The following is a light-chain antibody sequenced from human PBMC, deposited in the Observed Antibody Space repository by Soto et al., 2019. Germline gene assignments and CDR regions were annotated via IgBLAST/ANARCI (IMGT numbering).Light chain of an antibody. CDR3: QQDGNSPIT. CDR1: QTVRNNY. V-gene: IGKV3-20*01. Sequence: EIVLTQSPGTLSLSPGERATLSCRASQTVRNNYLAWYQQKPGQAPRLLISGASSRATGIPDRFSGSGSGTDFTLTVSRLEPEDFALYYCQQDGNSPITFGQGTRLEIK. J-gene: IGKJ5*01. CDR2: GAS.